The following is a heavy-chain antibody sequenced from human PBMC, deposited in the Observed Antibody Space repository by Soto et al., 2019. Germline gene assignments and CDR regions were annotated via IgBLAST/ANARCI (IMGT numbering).Heavy chain of an antibody. CDR1: GYSFITYW. Sequence: PGESLKISCKGSGYSFITYWIAWVRQKPGKGLEWMGIIDPADSETKYSPSFQGQATISADRSINTAYLQWSSLKASDTAKYYCARLGQGGYVQGMDVWGQGTTVTVSS. CDR2: IDPADSET. D-gene: IGHD5-12*01. CDR3: ARLGQGGYVQGMDV. J-gene: IGHJ6*02. V-gene: IGHV5-51*01.